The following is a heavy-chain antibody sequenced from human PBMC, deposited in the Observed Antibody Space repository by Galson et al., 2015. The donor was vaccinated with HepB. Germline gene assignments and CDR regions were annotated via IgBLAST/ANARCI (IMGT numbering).Heavy chain of an antibody. CDR1: GFTFSSYS. J-gene: IGHJ4*02. CDR2: ISSSSSYI. Sequence: SLRLSCAASGFTFSSYSMNWVRQAPGKGLEWVSSISSSSSYIYYADSVKGRFTISRDNAKNSLYLQMNSLRAEDTAVYYCARDVQRWLQPSEWDYWGQGTLVTVSS. V-gene: IGHV3-21*01. D-gene: IGHD5-24*01. CDR3: ARDVQRWLQPSEWDY.